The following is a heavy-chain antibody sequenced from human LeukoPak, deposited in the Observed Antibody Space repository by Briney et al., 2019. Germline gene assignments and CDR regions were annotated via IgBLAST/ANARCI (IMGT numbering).Heavy chain of an antibody. V-gene: IGHV3-23*01. CDR3: AKVIPDYYDSSGYYFPYYYYMDV. CDR1: GFTFSSYA. Sequence: GGSLRLSCAASGFTFSSYAMSWVRQAPGKGLEWVSAISCSGGSTYYADSVKGRFTISRDNSKNTLYLQMNSLRAEDTAVYYCAKVIPDYYDSSGYYFPYYYYMDVWGKGTTVTVSS. D-gene: IGHD3-22*01. J-gene: IGHJ6*03. CDR2: ISCSGGST.